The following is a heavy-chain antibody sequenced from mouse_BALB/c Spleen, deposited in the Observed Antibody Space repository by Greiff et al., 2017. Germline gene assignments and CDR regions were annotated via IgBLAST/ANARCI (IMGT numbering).Heavy chain of an antibody. Sequence: EVQLQQSGAELVRPGALVKLSCKDSGFNIKDYYMHWVKQRPEQGLEWIGWIDPENGNTIYDPKFQGKASITADTSSNTAYLQLSSLTSEDTAVYYCALMITTGYFDVWGAGTTVTVSS. CDR1: GFNIKDYY. D-gene: IGHD2-4*01. V-gene: IGHV14-1*02. CDR2: IDPENGNT. J-gene: IGHJ1*01. CDR3: ALMITTGYFDV.